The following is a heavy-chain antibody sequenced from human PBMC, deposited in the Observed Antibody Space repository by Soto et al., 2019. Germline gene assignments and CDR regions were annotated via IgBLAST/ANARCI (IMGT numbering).Heavy chain of an antibody. V-gene: IGHV1-18*01. CDR3: VMVDNYVTPTPQDV. Sequence: QVQLVQSGDEVKKPGASVKVSCKASGYIFVKYGIAWVRQAPGQGLEWMGWISPYTGNTHSATKVQGRFTMTTDTSTSTAYMDLGNLTSDDTAVYYCVMVDNYVTPTPQDVWGQGTTVTVSS. D-gene: IGHD3-16*01. CDR1: GYIFVKYG. J-gene: IGHJ6*02. CDR2: ISPYTGNT.